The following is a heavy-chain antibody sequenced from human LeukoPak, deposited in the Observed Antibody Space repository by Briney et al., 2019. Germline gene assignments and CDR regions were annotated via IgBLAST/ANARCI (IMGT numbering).Heavy chain of an antibody. CDR3: ARHPTVGNSDSPSSDY. D-gene: IGHD6-6*01. Sequence: GASVKVSCKASGYTFSSYDINWVRQATGQGLEWMGWMNPIFGNTDYAQKFQGRVTMTRNESTSTAYMELSSLRSEDTAVYYCARHPTVGNSDSPSSDYWGQGTLVTVSS. J-gene: IGHJ4*02. CDR2: MNPIFGNT. CDR1: GYTFSSYD. V-gene: IGHV1-8*01.